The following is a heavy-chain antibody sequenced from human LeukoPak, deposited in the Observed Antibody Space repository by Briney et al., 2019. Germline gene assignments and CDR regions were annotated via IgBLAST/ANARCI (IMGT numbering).Heavy chain of an antibody. CDR3: ARDTVDIVATSAYFEY. V-gene: IGHV4-38-2*02. CDR1: GYSISSGYY. J-gene: IGHJ4*02. D-gene: IGHD5-12*01. CDR2: IYHSGST. Sequence: SETLSLTCTVSGYSISSGYYWGWIRQPPGKGLEWIGSIYHSGSTYYNPSLKSRVTISVDTSKNQFSLKLSSVTAADTAVYHCARDTVDIVATSAYFEYWGQGTLVTVSS.